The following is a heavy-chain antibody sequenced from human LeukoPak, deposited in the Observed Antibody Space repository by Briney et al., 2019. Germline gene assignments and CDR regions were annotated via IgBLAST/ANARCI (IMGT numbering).Heavy chain of an antibody. CDR1: GFTLSSYA. D-gene: IGHD3-10*02. CDR2: ISGSGDST. V-gene: IGHV3-23*01. J-gene: IGHJ6*04. Sequence: GGSLRLACAASGFTLSSYAMSWFRQAPGKGLEWVSGISGSGDSTYYADSVKGRFTISRDNAKNSLYLQMNSLRAEDTGVYYCAEPGITMIGGVWGKGTTVTISS. CDR3: AEPGITMIGGV.